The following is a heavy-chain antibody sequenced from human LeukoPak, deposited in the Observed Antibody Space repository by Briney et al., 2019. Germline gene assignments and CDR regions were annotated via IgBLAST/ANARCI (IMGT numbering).Heavy chain of an antibody. CDR2: IYYSGST. J-gene: IGHJ3*02. CDR3: ARDSSGWSNAFDI. V-gene: IGHV4-31*03. CDR1: GGSISGGGYY. D-gene: IGHD6-19*01. Sequence: SQTLSLTCTVSGGSISGGGYYWSWIRQHPGKGLEWIGYIYYSGSTYYNPSLKSRVTISVDTSKNQFSLKLSSVTAADTAVYYCARDSSGWSNAFDIWGQGTMVTVSS.